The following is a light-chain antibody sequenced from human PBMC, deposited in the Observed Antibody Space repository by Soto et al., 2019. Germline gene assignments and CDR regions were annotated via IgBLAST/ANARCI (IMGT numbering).Light chain of an antibody. V-gene: IGKV1-5*03. J-gene: IGKJ2*01. CDR1: QSISSW. Sequence: DIHMTQSPSTVSASVGDGVTITCRASQSISSWLAWYQQKPGKAPKVLIYKASGLQSGVPSRFSGSGSGTEFTLTISSLQPDDFATYYCQQYNSYSRTFGQGTKLEIK. CDR3: QQYNSYSRT. CDR2: KAS.